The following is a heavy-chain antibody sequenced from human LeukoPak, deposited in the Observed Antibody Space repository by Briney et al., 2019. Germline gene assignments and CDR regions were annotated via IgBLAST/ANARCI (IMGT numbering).Heavy chain of an antibody. CDR2: ISSSGSTI. J-gene: IGHJ6*03. CDR1: GFTFSSYE. D-gene: IGHD3-10*01. CDR3: ARDGAGNYYYYMDV. Sequence: GGSLRLSCAASGFTFSSYEMNWVRQAPGKGLEWVSYISSSGSTIYYADSVKGRFTISRDNAKNSLYLQINSLRAEDTAVYYCARDGAGNYYYYMDVWGKGTTVTVSS. V-gene: IGHV3-48*03.